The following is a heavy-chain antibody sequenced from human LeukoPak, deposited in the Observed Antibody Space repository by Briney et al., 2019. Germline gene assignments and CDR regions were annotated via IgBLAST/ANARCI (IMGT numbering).Heavy chain of an antibody. D-gene: IGHD6-13*01. CDR3: ARVSSSWYYFDY. J-gene: IGHJ4*02. Sequence: GGSLRLSCAASGFTFSDYYRSWIRQAPGKGLEWVSYISSSGSTIYYADSVKGRFTISRDNAKNSLYLQMNSLRAEDTAVYYCARVSSSWYYFDYWGQGTLVTVSS. V-gene: IGHV3-11*04. CDR1: GFTFSDYY. CDR2: ISSSGSTI.